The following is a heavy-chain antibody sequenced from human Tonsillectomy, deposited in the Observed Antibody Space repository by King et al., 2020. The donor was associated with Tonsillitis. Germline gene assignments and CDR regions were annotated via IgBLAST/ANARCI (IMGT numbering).Heavy chain of an antibody. CDR3: AKEGPVVRGIIINALEI. D-gene: IGHD3-10*01. V-gene: IGHV1-69*01. J-gene: IGHJ3*02. CDR1: GGTFSSYG. Sequence: MQLVQSGAEVKKPGSSVKVSCKASGGTFSSYGIKWVRQAPGQGLEWMGGITPVFGTANNAQKFQGRVTFSADASTGTASMELSNLRPEATAVYYCAKEGPVVRGIIINALEIWGQGTMVIVSP. CDR2: ITPVFGTA.